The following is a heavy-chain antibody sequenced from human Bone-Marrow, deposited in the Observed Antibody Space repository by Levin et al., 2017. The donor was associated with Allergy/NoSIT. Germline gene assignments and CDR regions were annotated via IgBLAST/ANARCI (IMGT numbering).Heavy chain of an antibody. Sequence: GGSLRLSCAASGFTFSSYAMHWVRQAPGKGLEWVAVISYDGSNKYYADSVKGRFTISRDNSKNTLYLQMNSLSAEDTAVYYCARDKVTPKKYYDYVWGSYYYYGMDVWGQGTTVTVSS. CDR2: ISYDGSNK. J-gene: IGHJ6*02. CDR3: ARDKVTPKKYYDYVWGSYYYYGMDV. CDR1: GFTFSSYA. D-gene: IGHD3-16*01. V-gene: IGHV3-30-3*01.